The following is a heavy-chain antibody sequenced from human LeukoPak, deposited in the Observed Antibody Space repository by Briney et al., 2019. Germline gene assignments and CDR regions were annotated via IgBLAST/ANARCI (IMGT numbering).Heavy chain of an antibody. CDR3: ARVERIAAAGYYFDY. J-gene: IGHJ4*02. CDR2: IYTSGST. V-gene: IGHV4-4*07. D-gene: IGHD6-13*01. CDR1: GGSISSYY. Sequence: SETLSLTCTVSGGSISSYYWSWIRQPAGKGLEWIGRIYTSGSTNYNPSLKSRVTISVDTSKNQFSLKLSSVTAADTAVYYCARVERIAAAGYYFDYWGQGTLVTVSS.